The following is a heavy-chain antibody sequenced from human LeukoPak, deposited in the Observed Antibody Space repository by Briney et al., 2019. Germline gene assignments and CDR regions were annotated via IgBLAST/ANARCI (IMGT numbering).Heavy chain of an antibody. CDR1: GYTFTSYG. CDR2: ISAYNGNT. V-gene: IGHV1-18*01. Sequence: ASVKVSCKASGYTFTSYGISWVRQAPGQGLEWMGWISAYNGNTNYAQKLQGRVTMTTDTSTSTAYMELRSLRSDDTAVYYCARAPSNRRYYYDSSGYLDFDYWGQGTLVTVSS. J-gene: IGHJ4*02. D-gene: IGHD3-22*01. CDR3: ARAPSNRRYYYDSSGYLDFDY.